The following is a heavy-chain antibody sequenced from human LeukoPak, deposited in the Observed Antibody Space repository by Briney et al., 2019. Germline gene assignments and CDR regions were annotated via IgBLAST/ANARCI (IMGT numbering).Heavy chain of an antibody. D-gene: IGHD3-22*01. CDR1: GFTFSTYW. V-gene: IGHV3-7*03. CDR3: ARMYYYDTSGYYPFDY. J-gene: IGHJ4*02. Sequence: GGSLRLSCASSGFTFSTYWMNWFRQTAGKGLEWVAKIKADGGEKDHVASVKGRFTISRDNAKNSLYLQMNCLRAEDTVVYYCARMYYYDTSGYYPFDYWGQGTLVTVSS. CDR2: IKADGGEK.